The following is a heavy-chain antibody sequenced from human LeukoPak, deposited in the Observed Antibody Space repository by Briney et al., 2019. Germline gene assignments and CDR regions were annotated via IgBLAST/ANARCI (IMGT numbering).Heavy chain of an antibody. Sequence: SETLSLTCTVSGGSISSGGYYWSWIRQHPGKGLEWIGYIYYSGSTYYNPSLKSRVTISVDTSKNQFSLKLSSVTAADTAVYYCASKERITIFGVDYWGGMDVWGQGTTVTVSS. CDR1: GGSISSGGYY. CDR2: IYYSGST. D-gene: IGHD3-3*01. V-gene: IGHV4-31*03. CDR3: ASKERITIFGVDYWGGMDV. J-gene: IGHJ6*02.